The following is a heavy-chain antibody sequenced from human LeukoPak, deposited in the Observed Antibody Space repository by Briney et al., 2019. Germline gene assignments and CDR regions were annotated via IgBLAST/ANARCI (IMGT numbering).Heavy chain of an antibody. CDR1: GYTFTSYY. CDR2: INPSGGST. Sequence: GASVKVSCKASGYTFTSYYMHWVRQAPGQGLEWMGIINPSGGSTGYAQKFQGRVTITRDTSASTAYMELSSLRSEDTAVYYCARYPFFDYWGQGTLVTVSS. CDR3: ARYPFFDY. V-gene: IGHV1-46*01. J-gene: IGHJ4*02.